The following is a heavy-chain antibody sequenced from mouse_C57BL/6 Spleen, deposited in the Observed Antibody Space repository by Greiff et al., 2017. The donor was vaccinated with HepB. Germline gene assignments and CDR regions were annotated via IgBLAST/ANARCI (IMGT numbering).Heavy chain of an antibody. CDR2: IDPSDSYT. D-gene: IGHD1-1*01. CDR1: GYTFTSYW. J-gene: IGHJ2*01. V-gene: IGHV1-59*01. Sequence: QVQLQQPGAELVRPGTSVKLSCKASGYTFTSYWMHWVKQRPGQGLEWIGVIDPSDSYTNYNQKFKGKATLTVDTSSSTAYMQLSSLTSEDSAVYYCARGLLLRYFDYWGQGTTLTVSS. CDR3: ARGLLLRYFDY.